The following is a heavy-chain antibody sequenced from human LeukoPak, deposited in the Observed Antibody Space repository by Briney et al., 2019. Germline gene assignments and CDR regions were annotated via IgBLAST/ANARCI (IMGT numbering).Heavy chain of an antibody. V-gene: IGHV3-23*01. J-gene: IGHJ4*02. D-gene: IGHD6-13*01. CDR3: SKASWVSDADAVL. Sequence: GGSLRLSCAASGFTFSSYDMSWVRQAPARGLEWVASLRGNGETFYQESVKDRCTLSSDESRNMVLLHLNSLRDEDTAIYYCSKASWVSDADAVLWGQRTQVTVSS. CDR1: GFTFSSYD. CDR2: LRGNGET.